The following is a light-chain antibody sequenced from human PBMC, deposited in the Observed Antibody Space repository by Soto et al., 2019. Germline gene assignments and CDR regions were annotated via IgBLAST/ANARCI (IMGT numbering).Light chain of an antibody. CDR1: QSLLQSNGYKY. CDR2: LGS. V-gene: IGKV2-28*01. CDR3: MQALQTPWT. Sequence: DIVMTQSPLSLPVTPGEPASISCRSSQSLLQSNGYKYLDWYLQKPGQAPQLLIYLGSNRASGVTDRFSGSGSGTDFTLKISRVEADDVGIYYCMQALQTPWTFGQGTKVEIK. J-gene: IGKJ1*01.